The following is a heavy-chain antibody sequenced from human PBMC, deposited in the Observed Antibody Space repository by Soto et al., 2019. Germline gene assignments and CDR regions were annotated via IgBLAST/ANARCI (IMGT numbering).Heavy chain of an antibody. D-gene: IGHD2-8*01. CDR3: ARVGPERVDIVLMVYAIDY. V-gene: IGHV4-34*01. CDR2: INHSGST. Sequence: SETLSLTCAVYGGSFSGYYWSWIRQPPGKGLEWIGEINHSGSTNYNPSLKSRVTISVDTSKNQFSLKLSSVTAADTAVYYCARVGPERVDIVLMVYAIDYWGQGTLVTGSS. CDR1: GGSFSGYY. J-gene: IGHJ4*02.